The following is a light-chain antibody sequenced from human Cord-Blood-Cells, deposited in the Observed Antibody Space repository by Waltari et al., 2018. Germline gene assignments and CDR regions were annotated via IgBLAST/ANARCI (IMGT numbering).Light chain of an antibody. V-gene: IGLV2-23*03. CDR1: RSDVGSYNL. CDR3: CSYAGSSTFVV. J-gene: IGLJ2*01. CDR2: EGS. Sequence: SALTQPASVSGSTGQSIPISCTGTRSDVGSYNLGSWYQQHPGKAPKLMIYEGSKRPSGVSNRFSGSKSGNTASLTISGLQAEDEADYYCCSYAGSSTFVVFGGGTKLTVL.